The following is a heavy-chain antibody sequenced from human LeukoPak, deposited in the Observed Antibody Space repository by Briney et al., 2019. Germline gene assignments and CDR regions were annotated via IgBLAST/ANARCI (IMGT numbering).Heavy chain of an antibody. Sequence: ASVRVSCKASGYTFTGYYIHWVRQAPGQGLEWMGWINPNSGDTNYAQKFQGRVTMTRDTSISTAYMDLSRLRSDDTAVYYCARETSMIRGILIRGAFDYWGQGTLVTVSS. CDR1: GYTFTGYY. V-gene: IGHV1-2*02. CDR3: ARETSMIRGILIRGAFDY. J-gene: IGHJ4*02. D-gene: IGHD3-10*01. CDR2: INPNSGDT.